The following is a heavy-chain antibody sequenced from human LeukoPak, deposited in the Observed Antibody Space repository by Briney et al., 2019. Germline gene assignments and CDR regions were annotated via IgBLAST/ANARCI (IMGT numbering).Heavy chain of an antibody. V-gene: IGHV3-23*01. D-gene: IGHD2-15*01. CDR3: AKGRGGSCYSGLDS. CDR2: ICGGGDTT. Sequence: GGSLRLSCAASGFTFSSYAMSWVRQAPGKGLEWVSSICGGGDTTYYADSVKGRLTISRDTSKNTLYLQMDGLRAEDMAAYYCAKGRGGSCYSGLDSWGQGTLVTVSS. J-gene: IGHJ4*02. CDR1: GFTFSSYA.